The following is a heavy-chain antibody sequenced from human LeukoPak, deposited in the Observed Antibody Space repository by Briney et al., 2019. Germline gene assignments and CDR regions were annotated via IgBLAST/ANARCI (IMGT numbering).Heavy chain of an antibody. CDR3: ARVVGYYDFWSGYVSPPNMDV. V-gene: IGHV4-59*11. Sequence: SETLSLTCTVSGGSISSHNWSWIRQPPGKGLEWIGYIYHSGSTNYSPSLKSRVTTSVDTSKNQFSLKLSSVTAAGTAVYYCARVVGYYDFWSGYVSPPNMDVWGKGTTVTVSS. CDR2: IYHSGST. CDR1: GGSISSHN. J-gene: IGHJ6*03. D-gene: IGHD3-3*01.